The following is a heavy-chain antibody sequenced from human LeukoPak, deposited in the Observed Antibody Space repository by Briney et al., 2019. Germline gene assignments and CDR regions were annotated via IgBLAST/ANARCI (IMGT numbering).Heavy chain of an antibody. Sequence: GGSLRLSCAASGFTVSGNYMSSVRQASGEGLEWVSVIYSSDNKYYIDSVKGRFTISRDNSKNTLYLQMNSLRAEDTAVYYCAGRRVLDASFDYWGQGTLVTVSS. J-gene: IGHJ4*02. CDR3: AGRRVLDASFDY. D-gene: IGHD3-16*01. CDR2: IYSSDNK. CDR1: GFTVSGNY. V-gene: IGHV3-66*02.